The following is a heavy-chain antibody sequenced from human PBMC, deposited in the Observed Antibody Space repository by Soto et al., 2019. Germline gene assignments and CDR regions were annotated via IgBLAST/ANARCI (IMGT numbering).Heavy chain of an antibody. J-gene: IGHJ4*02. CDR1: GDSVSSNSAA. Sequence: PSQTLSLTCAISGDSVSSNSAAWNWIRQSPSRGLEWLGRTYYRSKWYNDYAVSLKSRIIINSDTSKNQFSQQLNSVTPEDTAVYYCARGRFLTGSYDYWGRGTLVTVSS. CDR2: TYYRSKWYN. CDR3: ARGRFLTGSYDY. V-gene: IGHV6-1*01. D-gene: IGHD1-26*01.